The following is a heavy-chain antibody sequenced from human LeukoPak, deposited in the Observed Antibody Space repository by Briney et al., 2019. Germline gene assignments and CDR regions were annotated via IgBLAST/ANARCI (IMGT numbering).Heavy chain of an antibody. V-gene: IGHV1-2*02. CDR3: ARASGSYWWFDS. J-gene: IGHJ5*01. D-gene: IGHD1-26*01. CDR2: VNPNCGDT. CDR1: GYTFTGYY. Sequence: ASVKVSCKASGYTFTGYYLHWVRQAPGQGLEWMGCVNPNCGDTNYAQKFQGSVTMTRDTSISTVYMELSRLRSDDTAVYYCARASGSYWWFDSWGQGTLVTVSS.